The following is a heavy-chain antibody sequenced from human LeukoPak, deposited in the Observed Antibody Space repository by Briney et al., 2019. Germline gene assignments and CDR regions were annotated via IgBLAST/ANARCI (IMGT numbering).Heavy chain of an antibody. CDR1: GFTFSTYA. CDR3: AKLGGATVGYYFDY. Sequence: PGGSLRLSCAASGFTFSTYAMSWVRQAPGKGLEWVSVITSIGGSTYYADSVKGRFTISRDNSKNTLYLQMNSLRAEDTAVYYCAKLGGATVGYYFDYWGQGTLVTVSS. J-gene: IGHJ4*02. V-gene: IGHV3-23*01. D-gene: IGHD1-26*01. CDR2: ITSIGGST.